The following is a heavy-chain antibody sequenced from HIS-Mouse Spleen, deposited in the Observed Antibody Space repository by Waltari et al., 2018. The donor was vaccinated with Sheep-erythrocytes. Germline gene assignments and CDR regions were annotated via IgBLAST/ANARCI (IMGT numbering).Heavy chain of an antibody. Sequence: EVQLVESGGGLVKPGGSLRLSCAASGFTFSSYSMNWVRQAPGKGREWVSSISSSSSYRYYADSVKGRFTIARDNAKNALYLQMNSLRAEDTAVYYCARDTGTDAFDIWGQGTMVTVSS. J-gene: IGHJ3*02. D-gene: IGHD1-1*01. CDR2: ISSSSSYR. CDR3: ARDTGTDAFDI. V-gene: IGHV3-21*01. CDR1: GFTFSSYS.